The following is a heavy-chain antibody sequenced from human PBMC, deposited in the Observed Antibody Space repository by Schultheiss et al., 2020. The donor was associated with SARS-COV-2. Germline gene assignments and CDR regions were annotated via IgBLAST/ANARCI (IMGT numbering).Heavy chain of an antibody. CDR1: GFTFDDYA. CDR3: ARGSHIVVVPAAIGYFDY. J-gene: IGHJ4*02. CDR2: ISYDGSNK. D-gene: IGHD2-2*01. Sequence: GGSLRLSCAASGFTFDDYAMHWVRQAPGKGLEWVAVISYDGSNKYYADSVKGRFTISRDNSKNTLYLQMNSLRTEDTAVYYCARGSHIVVVPAAIGYFDYWGQGTLVTVAS. V-gene: IGHV3-30*03.